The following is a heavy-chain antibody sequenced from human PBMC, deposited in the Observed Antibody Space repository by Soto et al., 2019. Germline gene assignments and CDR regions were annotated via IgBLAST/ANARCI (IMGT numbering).Heavy chain of an antibody. J-gene: IGHJ3*02. CDR1: GFTFSSYS. D-gene: IGHD4-17*01. Sequence: EVQLVESGGGLVKPGGSLRLSCAASGFTFSSYSMNWVRQAPGKGLEWVSSISSSSSYIYYADSVKGRFTISRDNAKNSLYLQMNSLRAEDTAVYYCARGRGDYASDAVDIWGQGTMVTVSS. V-gene: IGHV3-21*01. CDR2: ISSSSSYI. CDR3: ARGRGDYASDAVDI.